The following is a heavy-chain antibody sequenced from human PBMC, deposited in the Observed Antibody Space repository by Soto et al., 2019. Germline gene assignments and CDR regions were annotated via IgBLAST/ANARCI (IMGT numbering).Heavy chain of an antibody. Sequence: EVQLLESGGGLVQPGGSLRLSCAASGFTFSSYAMSWVRQAPGKGLEWVSAISGSGGSTYYADCVKGRFTISRDNSKNTLCLHRTNLRAEDTAVYYGAESAPLIADRLYFDYWGQGPLVTVSS. CDR2: ISGSGGST. V-gene: IGHV3-23*01. CDR1: GFTFSSYA. D-gene: IGHD6-6*01. J-gene: IGHJ4*02. CDR3: AESAPLIADRLYFDY.